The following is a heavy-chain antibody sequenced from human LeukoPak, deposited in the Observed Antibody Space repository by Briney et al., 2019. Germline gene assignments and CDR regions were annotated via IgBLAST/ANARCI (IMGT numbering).Heavy chain of an antibody. J-gene: IGHJ4*02. CDR3: ARDPASSWPDDY. CDR1: GYTFTGYY. Sequence: ASVKVSCKASGYTFTGYYMHWARQAPGQGLEWMGWINPNSGGTNYAQKFQGRVTMTRDTSISTAYMELSRLRSDDTAVYYCARDPASSWPDDYWGQGTLVTVSS. D-gene: IGHD6-13*01. V-gene: IGHV1-2*02. CDR2: INPNSGGT.